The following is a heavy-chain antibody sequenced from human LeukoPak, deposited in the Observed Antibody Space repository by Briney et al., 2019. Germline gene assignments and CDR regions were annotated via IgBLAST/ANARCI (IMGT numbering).Heavy chain of an antibody. J-gene: IGHJ4*02. CDR1: GGSISSRSYY. CDR3: ARRVVYCGDDCYSGYFDY. CDR2: IYYSGST. Sequence: KTSETLSLTCSVSGGSISSRSYYWGWIRQPPGKGLEWIGSIYYSGSTYYNPSLKSRVTISVDTSKNHFSLKPSSVTAADTAVYYCARRVVYCGDDCYSGYFDYWGQGTLVTVSS. V-gene: IGHV4-39*02. D-gene: IGHD2-21*02.